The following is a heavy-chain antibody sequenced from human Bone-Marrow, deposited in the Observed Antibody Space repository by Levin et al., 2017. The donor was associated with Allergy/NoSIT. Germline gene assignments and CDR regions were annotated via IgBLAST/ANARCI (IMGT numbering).Heavy chain of an antibody. Sequence: SGPTLVKPTQTLTLTCTFSGFSLSTSGVGVGWIRQPPGKALEWLALIYWDDDKRYSPSLKSRLTITKDTSKNQVVLTMTNMDPVDTATYYCAHIESGGPPVWELITMIVVVITIIPYYYYYYGMDVWGQGTTVTVSS. D-gene: IGHD3-22*01. J-gene: IGHJ6*02. CDR2: IYWDDDK. CDR3: AHIESGGPPVWELITMIVVVITIIPYYYYYYGMDV. V-gene: IGHV2-5*02. CDR1: GFSLSTSGVG.